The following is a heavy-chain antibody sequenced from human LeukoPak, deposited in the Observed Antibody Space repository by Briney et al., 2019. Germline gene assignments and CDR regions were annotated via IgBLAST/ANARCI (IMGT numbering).Heavy chain of an antibody. CDR1: GGSISSYY. Sequence: SETLSLTCTVSGGSISSYYWSWIRQPPGKGLEWIGYIYYSGSTNYNPSLKSRVTISVDTSKNQFSLKLSSVTAADTAVYYCARDSSYNFAFDIWGQGTMVTVSS. J-gene: IGHJ3*02. CDR3: ARDSSYNFAFDI. D-gene: IGHD5-24*01. CDR2: IYYSGST. V-gene: IGHV4-59*01.